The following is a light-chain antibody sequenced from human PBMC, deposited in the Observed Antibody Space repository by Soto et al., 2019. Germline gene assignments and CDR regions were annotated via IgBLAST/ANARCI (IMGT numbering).Light chain of an antibody. J-gene: IGLJ3*02. CDR3: SSYAGSNNYRWV. V-gene: IGLV2-8*01. Sequence: QSAPTQPPSASGSPGQSVTISCTGTSSDVGGYNYVSWYQQHPGKAPKLMIYEVSKRPSGVPDRFSGSKSGNTASLTVSGLQAEDEADYYCSSYAGSNNYRWVFGGGTKLTVL. CDR2: EVS. CDR1: SSDVGGYNY.